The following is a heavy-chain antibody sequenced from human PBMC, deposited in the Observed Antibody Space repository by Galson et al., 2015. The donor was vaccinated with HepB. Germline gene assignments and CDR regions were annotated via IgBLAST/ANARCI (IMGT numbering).Heavy chain of an antibody. Sequence: SLRLSCAASGFTFSSYVMHWVRQAPGKGLEWLSIIYSVGTTYYADSVKGRFTISRDNSKNTLYLQMNSLRAEDTAIYYCLGFPGYWGQGTLVTVSS. CDR2: IYSVGTT. CDR3: LGFPGY. CDR1: GFTFSSYV. J-gene: IGHJ4*02. D-gene: IGHD2-15*01. V-gene: IGHV3-NL1*01.